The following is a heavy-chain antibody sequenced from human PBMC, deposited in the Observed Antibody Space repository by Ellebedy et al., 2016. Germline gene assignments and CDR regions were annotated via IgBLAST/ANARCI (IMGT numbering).Heavy chain of an antibody. V-gene: IGHV5-51*01. CDR1: GYSFASYW. CDR3: ARIRGVMDDPFDI. CDR2: IYPGDSDT. D-gene: IGHD3-10*01. J-gene: IGHJ3*02. Sequence: GESLKISCKGSGYSFASYWIGWVRQMPGKGLEWMGIIYPGDSDTRVSPSFQGHVSISVDKSANTAYLQWSSLKASDTAMYYCARIRGVMDDPFDIWGQGTVVTVSS.